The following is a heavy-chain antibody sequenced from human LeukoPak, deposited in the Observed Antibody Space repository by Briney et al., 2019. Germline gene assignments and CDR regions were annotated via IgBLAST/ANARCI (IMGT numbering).Heavy chain of an antibody. D-gene: IGHD2-15*01. Sequence: HPGRSLRLSCAAFGFTFSSYAMHWVRQAPGKGLEWVSYISSSGSTIYYADSVKGRFTISRDNAKNSLYLQMNSLRAEGTAVYYCARVVREGWPNWFDPWGQGTLVTVSS. CDR1: GFTFSSYA. V-gene: IGHV3-48*03. CDR2: ISSSGSTI. CDR3: ARVVREGWPNWFDP. J-gene: IGHJ5*02.